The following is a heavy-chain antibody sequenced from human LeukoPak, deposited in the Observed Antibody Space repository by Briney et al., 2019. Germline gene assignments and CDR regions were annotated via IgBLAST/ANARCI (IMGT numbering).Heavy chain of an antibody. CDR2: ISGSGGST. D-gene: IGHD3-16*02. V-gene: IGHV3-23*01. CDR1: GFTFSSYA. Sequence: GASLRLSCAASGFTFSSYAMSWVRQAPGKGLEWVSAISGSGGSTYYADSVKGRFTISRGNSKNTLYLQMNSLRAEDTAVYYCARGDYDYVWGSYRSPYYFVYWGQGTLVTVSS. J-gene: IGHJ4*02. CDR3: ARGDYDYVWGSYRSPYYFVY.